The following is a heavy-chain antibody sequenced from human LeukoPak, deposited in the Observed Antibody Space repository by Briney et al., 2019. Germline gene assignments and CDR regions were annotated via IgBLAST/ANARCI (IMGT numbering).Heavy chain of an antibody. CDR3: ARRDYVWGSYRYPSNGMVV. V-gene: IGHV1-2*06. CDR2: INPNSGGT. D-gene: IGHD3-16*02. Sequence: ASVKVSCKASGYTFTGYYMHWVRQAPGQGLEWMGRINPNSGGTNYAQKFQGRVTMTRDTSISTAYMELSRLRSDDTAVYYCARRDYVWGSYRYPSNGMVVWGQGTTVTVSS. J-gene: IGHJ6*02. CDR1: GYTFTGYY.